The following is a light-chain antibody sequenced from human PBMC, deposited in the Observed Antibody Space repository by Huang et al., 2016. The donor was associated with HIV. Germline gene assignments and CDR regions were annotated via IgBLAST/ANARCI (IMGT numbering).Light chain of an antibody. J-gene: IGKJ2*01. CDR2: SAS. CDR3: MQGLQTPRT. CDR1: QSLLRSDGYDC. Sequence: DIVMTQSPLSLSVTPGEPASISCRSTQSLLRSDGYDCLDGFLQKPGQSPQLLIYSASNRASGVPDRFSGTGSGSNFTLRISRVESEDVGVYYCMQGLQTPRTFGQGTKLKIK. V-gene: IGKV2-28*01.